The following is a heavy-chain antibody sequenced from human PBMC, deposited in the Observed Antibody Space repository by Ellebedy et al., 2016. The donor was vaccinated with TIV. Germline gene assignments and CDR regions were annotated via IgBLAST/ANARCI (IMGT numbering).Heavy chain of an antibody. V-gene: IGHV3-23*01. CDR3: AKDSSGYFNWFDP. J-gene: IGHJ5*02. Sequence: GGSLRLSCAASGFTFSSYAMNWVRQAPGKGLEWVSGLSDSGGSTHYADSVKGRFTISRDNSKNTLYLHMNSLRAEDTAVYYCAKDSSGYFNWFDPWGQGTLVTVSS. CDR2: LSDSGGST. D-gene: IGHD3-22*01. CDR1: GFTFSSYA.